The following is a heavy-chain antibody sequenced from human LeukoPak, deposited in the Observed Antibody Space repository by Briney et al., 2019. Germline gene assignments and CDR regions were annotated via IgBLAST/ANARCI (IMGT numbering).Heavy chain of an antibody. CDR3: ARDTSYCSSTSCSYYMDV. D-gene: IGHD2-2*01. V-gene: IGHV4-38-2*02. CDR1: GYSISSGYY. J-gene: IGHJ6*03. CDR2: IHHSGST. Sequence: SETLSLTCIVSGYSISSGYYWGWIRQPPGKGLEWIGNIHHSGSTYYNPSLKSRVTISVDTSKNQLSLKLSSVTAANTAVYYCARDTSYCSSTSCSYYMDVWGKGTTVTVSS.